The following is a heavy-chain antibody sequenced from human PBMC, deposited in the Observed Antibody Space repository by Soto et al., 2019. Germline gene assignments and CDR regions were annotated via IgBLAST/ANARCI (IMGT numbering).Heavy chain of an antibody. D-gene: IGHD2-21*02. J-gene: IGHJ4*02. Sequence: QVQLVESGGGVVQPGRSLRLSCAASGFTFSSYAMHWVRQAPGKGLEWVAVISYDGSNKYYADSVKGRFTISRDNSKNTLYLQMNSLRAEDTAVYYCAREGDCGGDCYFDYWGQGTLVTVSS. CDR3: AREGDCGGDCYFDY. V-gene: IGHV3-30-3*01. CDR1: GFTFSSYA. CDR2: ISYDGSNK.